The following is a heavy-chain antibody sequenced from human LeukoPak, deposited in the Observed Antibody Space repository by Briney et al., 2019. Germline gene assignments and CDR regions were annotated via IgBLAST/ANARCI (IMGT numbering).Heavy chain of an antibody. D-gene: IGHD3-22*01. CDR2: INHSGST. Sequence: PSETLSLTCAVYGGSLSGYYWSWIRQPPGKGLEWIGEINHSGSTNYNPSLKSRVTISVDTSKNQFSLKLSSVTAADTAVYYCARHSVGYYYDSSGYRPMFDYWGQGTLVTVSS. CDR3: ARHSVGYYYDSSGYRPMFDY. CDR1: GGSLSGYY. J-gene: IGHJ4*02. V-gene: IGHV4-34*01.